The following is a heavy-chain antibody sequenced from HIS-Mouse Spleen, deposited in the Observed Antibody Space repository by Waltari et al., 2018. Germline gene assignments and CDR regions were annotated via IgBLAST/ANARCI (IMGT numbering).Heavy chain of an antibody. Sequence: QVQLVQSGAEVKKPGASVKVSCKASGYTFTGYYMHWVRQAPGQGLEWMGGIKPTMGGTNYAQKFQGGVTMTRETSISTAYMELSRLRSDDTAVYYCARDPHWAYDAFDIWGQGTMVTVSS. CDR2: IKPTMGGT. D-gene: IGHD7-27*01. V-gene: IGHV1-2*02. CDR3: ARDPHWAYDAFDI. J-gene: IGHJ3*02. CDR1: GYTFTGYY.